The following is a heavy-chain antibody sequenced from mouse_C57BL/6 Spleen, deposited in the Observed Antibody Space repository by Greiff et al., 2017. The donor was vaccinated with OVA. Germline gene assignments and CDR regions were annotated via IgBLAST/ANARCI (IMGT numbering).Heavy chain of an antibody. V-gene: IGHV14-4*01. Sequence: VQLQQSGAELVRPGASVKLSCTASGFNIKDDYMHWVKQRPEQGLEWIGWIDPENGDTEYASKFQGKATIPADTSSNTAYLQLSSLTSEDTAVYYCTTGGLGGFAYWGQGTLVTVSA. CDR1: GFNIKDDY. J-gene: IGHJ3*01. CDR3: TTGGLGGFAY. CDR2: IDPENGDT. D-gene: IGHD2-4*01.